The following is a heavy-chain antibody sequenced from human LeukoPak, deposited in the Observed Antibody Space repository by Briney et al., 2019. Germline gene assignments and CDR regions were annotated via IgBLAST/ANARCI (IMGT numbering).Heavy chain of an antibody. CDR1: GGSFSGYY. D-gene: IGHD3-3*01. Sequence: PSETLSLTCAVYGGSFSGYYRSWIRQPPGKGLEWIGEINHSGSTNYNPSLKSRVTISVDTSKNQFSLKLSSVTAADTAVYYCARSMRYYDFWSGYLYWGQGTLVTVSS. V-gene: IGHV4-34*01. J-gene: IGHJ4*02. CDR3: ARSMRYYDFWSGYLY. CDR2: INHSGST.